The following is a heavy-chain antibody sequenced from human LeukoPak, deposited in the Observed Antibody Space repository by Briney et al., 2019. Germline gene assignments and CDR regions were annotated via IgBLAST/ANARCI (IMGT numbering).Heavy chain of an antibody. V-gene: IGHV3-30*18. CDR1: GFTFSSYT. CDR3: AKGARGDTVTSIVGLNWFDP. Sequence: PGGSLRLSCAASGFTFSSYTIHWVRQVPGKGLEWVAVISYDGSHKYYADSVKGRFSISRDNSKNTLYLQMNSLRADDTAVYYCAKGARGDTVTSIVGLNWFDPWGQGTLVTVSS. CDR2: ISYDGSHK. D-gene: IGHD4-17*01. J-gene: IGHJ5*02.